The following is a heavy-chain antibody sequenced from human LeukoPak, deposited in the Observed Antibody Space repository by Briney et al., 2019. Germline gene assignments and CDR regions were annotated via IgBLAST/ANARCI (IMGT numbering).Heavy chain of an antibody. Sequence: GGSLRLSCAASGFTFSTYAMSWVRQAPGKGLEWVSAISNTGLSTYYADSVKGRFTISGDNSKNTLYVQMNSLRAEGTAVYFCAKAPRKTVAGLSGSDFWGQGTRVTVSS. CDR3: AKAPRKTVAGLSGSDF. D-gene: IGHD6-19*01. V-gene: IGHV3-23*01. J-gene: IGHJ4*02. CDR2: ISNTGLST. CDR1: GFTFSTYA.